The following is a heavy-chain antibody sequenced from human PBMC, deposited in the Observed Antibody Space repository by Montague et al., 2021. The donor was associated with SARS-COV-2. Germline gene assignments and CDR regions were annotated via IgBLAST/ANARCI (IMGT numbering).Heavy chain of an antibody. CDR3: AWQRASSHFDH. D-gene: IGHD6-13*01. CDR2: IYYTEST. V-gene: IGHV4-39*01. CDR1: GGSISTSTSY. Sequence: SETLSLTCTVSGGSISTSTSYWGWIRQPPGKGLDWIGSIYYTESTFYXPSLKRRVTISVDTSQNQFSLKLSSVTAADTAMYYCAWQRASSHFDHWGQGTLVTVSS. J-gene: IGHJ4*02.